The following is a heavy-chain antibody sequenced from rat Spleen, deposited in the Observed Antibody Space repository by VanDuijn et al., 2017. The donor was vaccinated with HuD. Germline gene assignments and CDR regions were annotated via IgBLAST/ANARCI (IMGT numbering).Heavy chain of an antibody. V-gene: IGHV5-19*01. CDR3: TTDAYYGPYVMDA. CDR1: GFTFSNYG. Sequence: EVQLVESGGGSVQPGRSLKLSCAASGFTFSNYGMHWIRQAPTKGLEWVASIHSGGGGTYYPDSVRGRFSISRDNVKNTLYLQMDSLRSEDTATYYCTTDAYYGPYVMDAWGQGASVTVSS. CDR2: IHSGGGGT. J-gene: IGHJ4*01. D-gene: IGHD1-7*01.